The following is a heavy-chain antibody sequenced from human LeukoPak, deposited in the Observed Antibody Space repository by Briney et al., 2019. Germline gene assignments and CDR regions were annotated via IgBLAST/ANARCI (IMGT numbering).Heavy chain of an antibody. J-gene: IGHJ4*02. CDR3: ATGLHVLRYFDWLLPFDY. V-gene: IGHV1-8*01. D-gene: IGHD3-9*01. Sequence: ASVKVSCKASGYTFTSYDINWVRQATGQGLEWMGWMNPNSGNTGYAQKFQGRVTMTEDTSTDTAYMELSSLRSEDTAVYYCATGLHVLRYFDWLLPFDYWGQGTLVTVSS. CDR1: GYTFTSYD. CDR2: MNPNSGNT.